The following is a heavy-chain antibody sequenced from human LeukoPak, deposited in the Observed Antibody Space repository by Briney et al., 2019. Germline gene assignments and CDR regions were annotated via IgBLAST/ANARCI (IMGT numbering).Heavy chain of an antibody. CDR2: ISAYNGNT. CDR3: ARDAGGAFYWYFDL. V-gene: IGHV1-18*01. Sequence: ASVKVSCKASGYTFTSYGISWVRQAPGQGLEWMGLISAYNGNTNYAQKLQGRVTMTTDTSTSTAYMELRSLRSDDTAVYYCARDAGGAFYWYFDLWGRGTQVTVSS. D-gene: IGHD1-26*01. CDR1: GYTFTSYG. J-gene: IGHJ2*01.